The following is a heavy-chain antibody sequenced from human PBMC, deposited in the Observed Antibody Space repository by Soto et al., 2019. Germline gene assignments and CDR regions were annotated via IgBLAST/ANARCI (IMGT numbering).Heavy chain of an antibody. CDR1: GFTFSSYA. J-gene: IGHJ2*01. V-gene: IGHV3-23*01. Sequence: EVQLLEAGGGLVQPGGSLRLSCAASGFTFSSYAMNWVRQAPGKGLEWVSVISGSGDSTYYADSVKGRFTISRDNSKNTLYLHMNSLRAEDTAVYYCARRNSGWYFDLWGRGTLVTVSS. CDR3: ARRNSGWYFDL. D-gene: IGHD4-4*01. CDR2: ISGSGDST.